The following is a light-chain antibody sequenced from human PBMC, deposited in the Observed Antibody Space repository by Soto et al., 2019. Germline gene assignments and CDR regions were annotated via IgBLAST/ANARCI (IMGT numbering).Light chain of an antibody. CDR2: EVT. V-gene: IGLV2-14*01. J-gene: IGLJ1*01. CDR1: SSDVGSYSH. Sequence: QSVLTQPASVSGSPGQSITISCSGTSSDVGSYSHVAWYQQFPGNTPKLIIYEVTYRPSGVSHRFSASKSGNTASLTISGLQAGDEADYYCISYTGSSTSYVFGTGTTVTVL. CDR3: ISYTGSSTSYV.